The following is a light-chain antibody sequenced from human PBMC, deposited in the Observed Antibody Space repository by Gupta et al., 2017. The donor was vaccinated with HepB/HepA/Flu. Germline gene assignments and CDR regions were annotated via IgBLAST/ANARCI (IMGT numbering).Light chain of an antibody. J-gene: IGLJ2*01. CDR1: KLGHKY. Sequence: SYELTQPPSVSVSPGQTASITCSGDKLGHKYACWYQQKAGQSPVQVIYQDTERPSGIPERFSGSNSGNTATLTISGTQALDEADYYCQAWDSSTVLFGGGTKLTVL. CDR2: QDT. V-gene: IGLV3-1*01. CDR3: QAWDSSTVL.